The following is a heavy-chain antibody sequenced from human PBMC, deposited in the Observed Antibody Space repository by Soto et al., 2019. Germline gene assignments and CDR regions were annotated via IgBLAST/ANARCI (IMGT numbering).Heavy chain of an antibody. Sequence: GGSLRLSCAASGFTFSSYAMSWVRQAPGKGLEWVSAISGSGGSTYYADSVKGRFTISRDNSKNTLYLQMNSLRAEDTAVYYCAKVGPTYDFWSGYGKKYYYYMEVWGKGTTVTVSS. D-gene: IGHD3-3*01. CDR1: GFTFSSYA. CDR3: AKVGPTYDFWSGYGKKYYYYMEV. V-gene: IGHV3-23*01. CDR2: ISGSGGST. J-gene: IGHJ6*03.